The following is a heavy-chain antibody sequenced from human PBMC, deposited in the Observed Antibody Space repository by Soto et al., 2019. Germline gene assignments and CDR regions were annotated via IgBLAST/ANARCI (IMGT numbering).Heavy chain of an antibody. Sequence: ASVKVSCKASGYTFTSYAMHWVRQAPGQRLEWMGWINAGNGNTKYSQKFQGRVTMTRDTSTSTVYMELSSLRSEDTAVYYCARDRFLEWLPYYGMDVWGQGTTVTVSS. J-gene: IGHJ6*02. V-gene: IGHV1-3*01. CDR1: GYTFTSYA. D-gene: IGHD3-3*01. CDR3: ARDRFLEWLPYYGMDV. CDR2: INAGNGNT.